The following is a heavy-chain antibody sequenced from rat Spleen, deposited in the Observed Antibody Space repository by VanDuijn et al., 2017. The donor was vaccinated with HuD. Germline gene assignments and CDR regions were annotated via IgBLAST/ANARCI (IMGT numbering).Heavy chain of an antibody. Sequence: EVQLVESGGGLVQPGRSLKLSCAASGFTFNNYYMVWVRQAPTKGLEWVAYISTAGSNTFYRDSVRGRFTISRDNAENTAYLQMNSLWSEDTATYYCAVAGYGYWGQGLMVTVSS. CDR3: AVAGYGY. V-gene: IGHV5-27*01. J-gene: IGHJ2*01. D-gene: IGHD4-3*01. CDR2: ISTAGSNT. CDR1: GFTFNNYY.